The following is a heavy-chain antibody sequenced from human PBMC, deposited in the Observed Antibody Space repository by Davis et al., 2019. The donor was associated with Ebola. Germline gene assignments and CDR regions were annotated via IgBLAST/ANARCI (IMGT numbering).Heavy chain of an antibody. J-gene: IGHJ4*02. CDR1: GFTVSSNY. V-gene: IGHV4-59*08. CDR2: IYYSGST. D-gene: IGHD1-26*01. CDR3: ARHEPEWELKK. Sequence: GSLRLSCAASGFTVSSNYMSWVRQAPGKGLEWIGYIYYSGSTNYNPSLKSRVTISVDTSKNQFSLKLSSVTAADTAVYYCARHEPEWELKKWGQGTLVTVSS.